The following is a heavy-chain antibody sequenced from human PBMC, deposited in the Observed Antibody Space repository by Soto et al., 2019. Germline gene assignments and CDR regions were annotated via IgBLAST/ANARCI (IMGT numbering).Heavy chain of an antibody. D-gene: IGHD5-12*01. V-gene: IGHV1-46*03. CDR3: TRGPFSGYDSYFDY. CDR2: LRLGGQAT. J-gene: IGHJ4*02. CDR1: GYTFSHYH. Sequence: QVQLVQSGAEVKKPGASVRISCQVSGYTFSHYHINWVRQAPGHGLEWIGILRLGGQATTDSQKFQGRVTMTSDTSTATVYMELSSLRSDDTAVYYCTRGPFSGYDSYFDYWGQGTLITVSS.